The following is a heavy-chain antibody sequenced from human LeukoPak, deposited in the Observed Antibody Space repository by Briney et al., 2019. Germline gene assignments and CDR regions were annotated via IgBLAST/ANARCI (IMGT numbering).Heavy chain of an antibody. CDR1: GFTFSSYW. CDR3: ARAPGYGAAYYFDY. CDR2: VSYDGSYK. J-gene: IGHJ4*02. Sequence: GGSLRLSCAASGFTFSSYWMSWVRQAPGKGLEWVAVVSYDGSYKYYADSVKGRFTISRDNSKNTLYLQMNSLRAEDTAVYYCARAPGYGAAYYFDYWGQGTLVTVSS. D-gene: IGHD1-1*01. V-gene: IGHV3-30*03.